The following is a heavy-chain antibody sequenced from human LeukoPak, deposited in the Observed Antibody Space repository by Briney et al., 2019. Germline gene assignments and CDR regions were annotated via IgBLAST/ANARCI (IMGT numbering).Heavy chain of an antibody. J-gene: IGHJ4*02. Sequence: ASVRVSCKTAGYTFTGYYLHWVRLAPGQGLERMGRIDPDSGGTHYAQKFQVRGTVTSARAITKVYMELGGLTSDDTAVYYCARVPGPYTTSRFDYWGQGTLVTVSS. CDR1: GYTFTGYY. D-gene: IGHD2-2*02. CDR2: IDPDSGGT. V-gene: IGHV1-2*02. CDR3: ARVPGPYTTSRFDY.